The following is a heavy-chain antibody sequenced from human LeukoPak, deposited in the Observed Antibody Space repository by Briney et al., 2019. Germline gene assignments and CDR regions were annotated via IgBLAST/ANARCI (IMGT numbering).Heavy chain of an antibody. J-gene: IGHJ4*02. V-gene: IGHV3-21*04. CDR3: AKEGPLLMVYALDY. CDR1: GFTFSSYS. D-gene: IGHD2-8*01. Sequence: SGGSLRLSCAASGFTFSSYSMNWVRQAPGKGLEWVSSVSSSSSYIYYADSVKGRFTISRDNAKNSLYLQMNSLRAEDTAVYYCAKEGPLLMVYALDYWGQGTLVTVSS. CDR2: VSSSSSYI.